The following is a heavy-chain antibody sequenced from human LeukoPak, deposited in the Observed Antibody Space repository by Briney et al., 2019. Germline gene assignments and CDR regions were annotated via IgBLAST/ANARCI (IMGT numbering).Heavy chain of an antibody. V-gene: IGHV1-24*01. J-gene: IGHJ4*02. CDR1: GYTLTELS. Sequence: ASVKVPCKVSGYTLTELSMHWVRQAPGKGLEWMGGFDPEDGETIYAQKFQGRVTMTEDTSTDTAYMELSSLRSEDTAVYYCATRGLELRPEYYFDYWGQGTLVTISS. D-gene: IGHD1-7*01. CDR3: ATRGLELRPEYYFDY. CDR2: FDPEDGET.